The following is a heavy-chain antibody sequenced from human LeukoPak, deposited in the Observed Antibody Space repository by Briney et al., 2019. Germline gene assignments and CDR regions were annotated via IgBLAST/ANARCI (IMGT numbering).Heavy chain of an antibody. Sequence: GGSLRLSCAASGLTFSGYGMHWVRQAPGKGLEWVALIWYDGSNKYYADSVKGRFTISRDNSKNALYLQMDSLRAEDTGVYYCAKDLGVTMVRGLCDYWGQGTLVTVSS. CDR2: IWYDGSNK. CDR1: GLTFSGYG. CDR3: AKDLGVTMVRGLCDY. J-gene: IGHJ4*02. D-gene: IGHD3-10*01. V-gene: IGHV3-33*06.